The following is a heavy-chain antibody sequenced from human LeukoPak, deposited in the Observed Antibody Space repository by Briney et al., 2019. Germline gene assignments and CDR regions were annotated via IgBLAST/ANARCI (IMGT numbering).Heavy chain of an antibody. CDR2: IIPIFGTA. V-gene: IGHV1-69*05. D-gene: IGHD6-13*01. CDR3: ARNPYSSRWGLFDY. CDR1: GFTFSSYA. Sequence: GGSLRLSCAASGFTFSSYAISWVRQAPGQGLEWMGGIIPIFGTANYAQKFQGRVTITTDESTSTAYMELSSLRSEDTAVYYCARNPYSSRWGLFDYWGQGTLVTVSS. J-gene: IGHJ4*02.